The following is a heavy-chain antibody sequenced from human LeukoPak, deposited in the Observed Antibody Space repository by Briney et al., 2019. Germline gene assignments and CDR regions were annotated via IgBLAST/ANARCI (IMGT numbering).Heavy chain of an antibody. CDR1: DDSITMYY. Sequence: PSETLSLTCTVSDDSITMYYWTWIRQPPGKGLEWIGYVDHTGSTKFNPSLNGRVSISRDTSNNFFSLRLRSVTAADTAVYYCARRSGIAVAGAFDYWGQGTLVTVSS. J-gene: IGHJ4*02. CDR2: VDHTGST. D-gene: IGHD6-19*01. CDR3: ARRSGIAVAGAFDY. V-gene: IGHV4-59*01.